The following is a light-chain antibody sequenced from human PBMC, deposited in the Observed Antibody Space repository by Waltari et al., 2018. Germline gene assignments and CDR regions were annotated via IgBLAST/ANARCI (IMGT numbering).Light chain of an antibody. CDR2: SAS. CDR1: QSVGSNY. J-gene: IGKJ4*01. V-gene: IGKV3-20*01. Sequence: EIVLTQSPGTLSLSPGERASLSCRASQSVGSNYLAWYQQKPGQAPRLLIYSASSRAPGIPDRFSGSGSGTDFTLAISRLEPEDFAVYYCQQYATSPLTFGGGTKVEIK. CDR3: QQYATSPLT.